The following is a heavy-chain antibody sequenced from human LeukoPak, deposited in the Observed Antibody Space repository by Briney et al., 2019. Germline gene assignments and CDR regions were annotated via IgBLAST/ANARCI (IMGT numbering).Heavy chain of an antibody. V-gene: IGHV1-8*02. Sequence: ASVKVSCKASGGTFSSYAISWVRQATGQGLEWMGWMNPNSGNTGYAQKFQGRVTMTRNTSISTAYMELSSLRSEDTAVYYCVGQIYGHHSKYYYDSSGAFDIWGQGTMVTVSS. J-gene: IGHJ3*02. D-gene: IGHD3-22*01. CDR3: VGQIYGHHSKYYYDSSGAFDI. CDR2: MNPNSGNT. CDR1: GGTFSSYA.